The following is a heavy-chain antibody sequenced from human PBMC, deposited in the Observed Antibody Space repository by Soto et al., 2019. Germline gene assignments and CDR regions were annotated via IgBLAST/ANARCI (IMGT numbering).Heavy chain of an antibody. Sequence: PSETLSLTCSVSGGSVSSYYWSWIRQTPGKGLEWIGYIYNSGRTNYNPSLNSRVTISVDTSKNQFSLRVSSVTAADAAVYYCAYGDSTGPLDFWGQGTLVTVSS. D-gene: IGHD4-17*01. V-gene: IGHV4-59*02. CDR2: IYNSGRT. CDR1: GGSVSSYY. J-gene: IGHJ4*02. CDR3: AYGDSTGPLDF.